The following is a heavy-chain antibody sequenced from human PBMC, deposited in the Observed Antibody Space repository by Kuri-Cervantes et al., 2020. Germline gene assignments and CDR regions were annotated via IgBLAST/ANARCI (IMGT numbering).Heavy chain of an antibody. CDR1: GFTVSSNY. Sequence: GESLKISCAASGFTVSSNYMSWVRQAPGKGLEWVSVIYSGGSTYYADSVKGRFTISRHNSKNTLYLQMNSLRAEDTAVYYCARAEGLCSSTSCYVNWFDPWGQGTLVTVSS. CDR3: ARAEGLCSSTSCYVNWFDP. V-gene: IGHV3-53*04. D-gene: IGHD2-2*01. J-gene: IGHJ5*02. CDR2: IYSGGST.